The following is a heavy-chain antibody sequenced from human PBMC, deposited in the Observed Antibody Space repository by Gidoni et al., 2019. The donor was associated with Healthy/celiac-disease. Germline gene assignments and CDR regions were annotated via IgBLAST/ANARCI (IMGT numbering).Heavy chain of an antibody. J-gene: IGHJ3*02. V-gene: IGHV3-33*01. CDR1: GFTFSSYG. CDR3: AMSIAAPAGAFDI. Sequence: QVQLVESGGGVVQPGRSLRLSCAASGFTFSSYGMHWVRQAPGKGLEWVAVIWYDGSNKYYADSVKGRFTISRDNSKNTLYLQMNSLRAEDTAVYYCAMSIAAPAGAFDIWGQGTMVTVSS. CDR2: IWYDGSNK. D-gene: IGHD6-6*01.